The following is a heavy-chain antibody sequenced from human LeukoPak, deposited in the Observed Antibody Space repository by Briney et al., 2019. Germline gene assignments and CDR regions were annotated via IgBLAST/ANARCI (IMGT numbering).Heavy chain of an antibody. J-gene: IGHJ4*02. CDR2: IKQDGSEK. V-gene: IGHV3-7*03. CDR1: GFTFSSYW. CDR3: TTDGKQLWLLPDY. Sequence: QSGGSLRFSCAASGFTFSSYWMSWVRQAPGKGLEWVANIKQDGSEKYYVDSVKGRFTISRDNAKNSLYLQMNSLKTEDTAVYYCTTDGKQLWLLPDYWGQGTLVTVSS. D-gene: IGHD5-18*01.